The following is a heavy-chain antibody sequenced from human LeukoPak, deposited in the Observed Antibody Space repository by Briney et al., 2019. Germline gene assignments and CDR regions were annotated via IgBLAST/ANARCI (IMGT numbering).Heavy chain of an antibody. D-gene: IGHD6-13*01. J-gene: IGHJ5*02. Sequence: GASVKVSCKASGGTFSSYAISWVRQAPGQGREWMGRIIPILGIANYAQKFQGRVTITADKSTSTAYMELSSLRSEDTAVYYCARGGIAAAANWFDPWGQGTLVTVSS. CDR2: IIPILGIA. CDR1: GGTFSSYA. V-gene: IGHV1-69*04. CDR3: ARGGIAAAANWFDP.